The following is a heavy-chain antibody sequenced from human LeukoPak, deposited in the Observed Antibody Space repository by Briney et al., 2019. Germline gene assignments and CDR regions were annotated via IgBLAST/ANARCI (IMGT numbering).Heavy chain of an antibody. CDR1: GYTFTGYY. Sequence: ASVKVSCKASGYTFTGYYMHWVRQAPGQGLEWMGWINPNSGGTNYAQKFQGRVTMTRDTSISTAYMELSRLRSDDTAVYYCARDLNYDSSGYYPNWGQGTLVTVPS. CDR3: ARDLNYDSSGYYPN. CDR2: INPNSGGT. J-gene: IGHJ4*02. V-gene: IGHV1-2*02. D-gene: IGHD3-22*01.